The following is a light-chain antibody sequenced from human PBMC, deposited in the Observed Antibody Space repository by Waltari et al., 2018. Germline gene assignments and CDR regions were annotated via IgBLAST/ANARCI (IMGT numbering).Light chain of an antibody. V-gene: IGKV1-9*01. J-gene: IGKJ4*01. CDR1: QGISSY. CDR3: HQVNSYPLT. CDR2: AAS. Sequence: DIQLTHSPSFLSASVGDRVPITCRASQGISSYLTWFQQKPGKAPKLLIYAASTLQSGVPSRFSGSGSGTEFTLTISSLQPEDFATYYCHQVNSYPLTFGGGTKVEIK.